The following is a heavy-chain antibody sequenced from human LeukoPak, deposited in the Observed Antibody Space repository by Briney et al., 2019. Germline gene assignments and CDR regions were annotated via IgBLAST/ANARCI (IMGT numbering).Heavy chain of an antibody. J-gene: IGHJ5*02. V-gene: IGHV4-34*01. Sequence: PSETLSLTCAVYGGSFSGYYWSWIRQPPGKGLEWIGEINHSGSTNYNPSLKSRVTISVDTSKNQLSLKLSSVTAADTAVYYCARYYYDSSGYYLDNWFDPWGQGTLVTVSS. CDR2: INHSGST. D-gene: IGHD3-22*01. CDR1: GGSFSGYY. CDR3: ARYYYDSSGYYLDNWFDP.